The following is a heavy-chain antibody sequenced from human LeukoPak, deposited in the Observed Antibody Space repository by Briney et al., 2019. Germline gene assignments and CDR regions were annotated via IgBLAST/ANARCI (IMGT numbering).Heavy chain of an antibody. CDR1: GYTFTDYY. D-gene: IGHD5-18*01. Sequence: ASVKVSCMASGYTFTDYYMHWVRQAPGQGLEWMGWVNGNTGATLYAQKFQGRVTMSRDASITTAYMELRGLRSDDTAVYYCARESRSYGYKFDYWGQGTLVTVSS. CDR3: ARESRSYGYKFDY. J-gene: IGHJ4*02. CDR2: VNGNTGAT. V-gene: IGHV1-2*02.